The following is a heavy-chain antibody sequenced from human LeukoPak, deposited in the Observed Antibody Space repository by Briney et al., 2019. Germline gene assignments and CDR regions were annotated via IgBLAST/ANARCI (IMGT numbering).Heavy chain of an antibody. CDR1: GFAFSSYS. J-gene: IGHJ2*01. CDR3: AKIGVIGNWYYDV. V-gene: IGHV3-48*01. D-gene: IGHD3-10*01. Sequence: GGSLRLSCAASGFAFSSYSMNWVRQSPGKGLEWVSYISTDSSATYNGDSVKGRFTISRDNGKNSLYLQMNSLRAGDTAIYHCAKIGVIGNWYYDVWGRGTLVTVSS. CDR2: ISTDSSAT.